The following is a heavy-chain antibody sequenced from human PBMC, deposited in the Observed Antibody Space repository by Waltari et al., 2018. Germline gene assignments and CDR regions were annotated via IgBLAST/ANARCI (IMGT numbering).Heavy chain of an antibody. CDR1: GFTFSSYG. D-gene: IGHD3-10*01. V-gene: IGHV3-33*01. CDR3: ASSITTDAFDI. Sequence: QVQLVESGGGVVQPGRSLRLSCAASGFTFSSYGMHWVRQAPGKGLEWVAVIWYDGSNKDYADSVKGRVTISRDNSKNTLYLQMNSLRAEDTAVYYCASSITTDAFDIWGQGTMVTVSS. CDR2: IWYDGSNK. J-gene: IGHJ3*02.